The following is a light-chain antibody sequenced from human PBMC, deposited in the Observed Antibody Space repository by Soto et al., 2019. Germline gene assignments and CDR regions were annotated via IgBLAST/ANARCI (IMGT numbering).Light chain of an antibody. J-gene: IGKJ1*01. CDR1: QSFDSY. Sequence: EIVFTQSPATLSLSTGERATLSCRASQSFDSYLVWYQQKPGQAPRLLISGASNRATGIPARFSGSGSGTEFTLTISSLQPDDFATYYCQQYNSYSQTFGQGTKVDI. CDR3: QQYNSYSQT. CDR2: GAS. V-gene: IGKV3D-15*01.